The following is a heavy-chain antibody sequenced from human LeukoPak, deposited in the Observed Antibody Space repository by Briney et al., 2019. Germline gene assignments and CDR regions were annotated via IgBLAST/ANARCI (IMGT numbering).Heavy chain of an antibody. V-gene: IGHV3-21*01. Sequence: PGGSLRLSCAASGFTFSSYSMNWVRQAPGKGLEWVSSISSSSSYIYYADSVKGRFTISRDNAKNSLYLQMDSLRAEDTAVYYCARGTYYYDSSGYGIFDYWGQGTLVTVSS. CDR2: ISSSSSYI. J-gene: IGHJ4*02. CDR1: GFTFSSYS. CDR3: ARGTYYYDSSGYGIFDY. D-gene: IGHD3-22*01.